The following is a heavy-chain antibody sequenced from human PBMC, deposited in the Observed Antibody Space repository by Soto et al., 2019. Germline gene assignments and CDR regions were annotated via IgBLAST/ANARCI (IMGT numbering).Heavy chain of an antibody. Sequence: GASVKVSCKASGYTFTSYGISWVRQAPGQGLEWMGWISAYNGNTNYAQKLQGSVNMTTETSTSTAYKELRSLRTDDTAVYYCARDSIAVAGTDWGQGTLVTVSS. J-gene: IGHJ4*02. CDR3: ARDSIAVAGTD. D-gene: IGHD6-19*01. V-gene: IGHV1-18*01. CDR2: ISAYNGNT. CDR1: GYTFTSYG.